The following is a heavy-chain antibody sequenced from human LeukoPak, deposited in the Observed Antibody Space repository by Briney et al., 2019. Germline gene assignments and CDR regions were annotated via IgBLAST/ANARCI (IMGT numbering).Heavy chain of an antibody. J-gene: IGHJ4*02. CDR1: GFTFSSYA. Sequence: PGGSLRLSCAASGFTFSSYAMSWDRQAPGKGLEWVSAISGSGGSTYYADSVKGRFTISRDNSKNTLYLQMDSLRAEDTAVYYCAKGPGFRLDYWGQGTLVTVSS. D-gene: IGHD3-9*01. CDR2: ISGSGGST. V-gene: IGHV3-23*01. CDR3: AKGPGFRLDY.